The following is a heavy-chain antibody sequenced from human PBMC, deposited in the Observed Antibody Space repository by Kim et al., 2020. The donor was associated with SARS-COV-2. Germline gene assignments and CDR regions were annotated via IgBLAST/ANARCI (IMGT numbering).Heavy chain of an antibody. Sequence: YYADSVKGRFTISRDNSKNTLYLQMNSLRAEDTAVYYCARDGPPYGSVDYWGQGTLVTVSS. J-gene: IGHJ4*02. V-gene: IGHV3-33*01. CDR3: ARDGPPYGSVDY. D-gene: IGHD4-17*01.